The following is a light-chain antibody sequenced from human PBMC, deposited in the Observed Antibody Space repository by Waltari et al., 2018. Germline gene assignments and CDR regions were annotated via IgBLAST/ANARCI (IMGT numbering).Light chain of an antibody. CDR1: QNVTNN. CDR2: GAS. V-gene: IGKV3-15*01. Sequence: EIVMTQSPATLSVSPGERATLSCRASQNVTNNLAWYQQRPGQAPRLLIYGASTRATGIPARFSCSGSGTDFTLTISSMQSEDFAVYYCQQYNNRPSYTFGQGTKLEIK. J-gene: IGKJ2*01. CDR3: QQYNNRPSYT.